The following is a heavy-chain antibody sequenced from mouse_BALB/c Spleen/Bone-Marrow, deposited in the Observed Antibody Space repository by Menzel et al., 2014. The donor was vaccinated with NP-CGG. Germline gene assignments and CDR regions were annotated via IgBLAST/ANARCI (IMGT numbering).Heavy chain of an antibody. V-gene: IGHV1-5*01. CDR2: IYPGNSDT. Sequence: SGTVLARPGASVKMSCKASGYTFTSYWMHWVKQRPGQGLEWIGTIYPGNSDTTYNQKFKGKAKLTAVTSTSNAYMELTSLTNEDSAVYYCTTLARNCFDYWGQGTTLTVSS. J-gene: IGHJ2*01. CDR3: TTLARNCFDY. CDR1: GYTFTSYW.